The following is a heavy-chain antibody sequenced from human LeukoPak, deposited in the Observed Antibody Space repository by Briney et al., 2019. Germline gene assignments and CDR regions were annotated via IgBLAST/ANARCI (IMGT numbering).Heavy chain of an antibody. V-gene: IGHV3-23*01. CDR3: ATNYGYSGGWYLDY. CDR2: ISGSGGST. J-gene: IGHJ4*02. Sequence: GGSLRLSCAASGFTFSSYAMSWVRQAPGKGLEWVSAISGSGGSTNYADSVKGRFTISRDSSKNTLYLQMYSLGAEDTAVYYCATNYGYSGGWYLDYWGQGTLVTVSS. D-gene: IGHD6-19*01. CDR1: GFTFSSYA.